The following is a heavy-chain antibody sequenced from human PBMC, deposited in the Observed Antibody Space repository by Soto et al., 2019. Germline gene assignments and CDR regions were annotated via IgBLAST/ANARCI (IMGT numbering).Heavy chain of an antibody. CDR1: GGSISSSSYY. D-gene: IGHD1-26*01. Sequence: QLQLQESGPGLVKPSETLSLTCTVSGGSISSSSYYWGWIRQPPGKGLEWIGSIYYSGSTYYNPSLKSRLTISVDTSKNQFALKLSCVTAADTAVYYCARTSRWEPAYWGQGTLVTVSS. V-gene: IGHV4-39*01. J-gene: IGHJ4*02. CDR2: IYYSGST. CDR3: ARTSRWEPAY.